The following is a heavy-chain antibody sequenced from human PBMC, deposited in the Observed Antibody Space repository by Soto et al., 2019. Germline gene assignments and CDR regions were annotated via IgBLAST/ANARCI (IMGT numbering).Heavy chain of an antibody. CDR2: INSGGSIT. V-gene: IGHV3-48*03. D-gene: IGHD2-15*01. CDR3: ARDLRHSRLPGMDV. J-gene: IGHJ6*02. CDR1: GFSFSYYE. Sequence: GESLKISCAASGFSFSYYEMNWVRQAPGKGLEWISYINSGGSITYYADSAKGRFTISRDNAKNTLYLQMNSLRSEDTAVYYCARDLRHSRLPGMDVWGQGTTVTVSS.